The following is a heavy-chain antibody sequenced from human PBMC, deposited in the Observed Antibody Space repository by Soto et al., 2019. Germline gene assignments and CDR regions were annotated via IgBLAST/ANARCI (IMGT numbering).Heavy chain of an antibody. Sequence: QTLSLTCAISGDSVSSNSAAWNWIRQSPSRGLEWLGRTYYRSKWYNDYAVSVKSRITINPDTSKNQFSLQLNSVTPEDTAVYYCARDEDLVVVVPAARNWFDPWGQGTLVTVSS. J-gene: IGHJ5*02. CDR3: ARDEDLVVVVPAARNWFDP. CDR2: TYYRSKWYN. D-gene: IGHD2-2*01. V-gene: IGHV6-1*01. CDR1: GDSVSSNSAA.